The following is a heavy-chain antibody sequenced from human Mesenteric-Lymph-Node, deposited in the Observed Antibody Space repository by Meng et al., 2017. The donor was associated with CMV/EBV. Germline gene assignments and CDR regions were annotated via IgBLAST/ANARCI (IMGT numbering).Heavy chain of an antibody. CDR3: ARDMIPYGMDV. D-gene: IGHD3-16*01. V-gene: IGHV3-23*03. J-gene: IGHJ6*02. Sequence: GESLKISCAASGFTFSNYAMSWVRQAPGKGLEWVSLIYSDGSTTFSTDSVKGRFTISRDNSKNTLYLQMNSLRAEDTAVYYCARDMIPYGMDVWGQGTTVTVSS. CDR1: GFTFSNYA. CDR2: IYSDGSTT.